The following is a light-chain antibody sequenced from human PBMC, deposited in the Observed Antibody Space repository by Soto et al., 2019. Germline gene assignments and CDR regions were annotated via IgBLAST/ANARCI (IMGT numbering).Light chain of an antibody. J-gene: IGKJ4*01. CDR2: AAS. CDR3: LQDYNYPLT. CDR1: QGIRND. Sequence: IQMTQSPSSLSASLGDRVSMTCRASQGIRNDLGWYQQKPGKAPKLLIYAASSLQSGVPSRFSGSGSGTDFTLTISSLQPEDFATYYCLQDYNYPLTFGGGAKADIK. V-gene: IGKV1-6*01.